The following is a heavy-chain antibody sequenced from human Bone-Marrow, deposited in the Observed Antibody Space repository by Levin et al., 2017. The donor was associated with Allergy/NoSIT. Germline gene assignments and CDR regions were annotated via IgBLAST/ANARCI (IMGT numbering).Heavy chain of an antibody. CDR3: AREGITMVRGAPRNHYGMDV. D-gene: IGHD3-10*01. V-gene: IGHV3-30*04. Sequence: PGGSLRLSCAASGFTFSSYAMHWVRQAPGKGLEWVAVISYDGSNKYYADSVKGRFTISRDNSKNTLYLQMNSLRAEDTAVYYCAREGITMVRGAPRNHYGMDVWGQGTTVTVSS. CDR1: GFTFSSYA. J-gene: IGHJ6*02. CDR2: ISYDGSNK.